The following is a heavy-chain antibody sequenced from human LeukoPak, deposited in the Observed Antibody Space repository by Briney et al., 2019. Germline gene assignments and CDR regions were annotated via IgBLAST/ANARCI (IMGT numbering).Heavy chain of an antibody. CDR1: GGSISSYY. V-gene: IGHV4-59*12. D-gene: IGHD6-19*01. J-gene: IGHJ4*02. CDR2: IYYSGST. Sequence: PSETLSLTCTVSGGSISSYYWSWLRQPPGKGLEWIGYIYYSGSTNYNPSLKSRVTISVDTSKNQFSLKLSSVTAADTAVYYCAREAGYSSGYYYVDYWGQGTLVTVFS. CDR3: AREAGYSSGYYYVDY.